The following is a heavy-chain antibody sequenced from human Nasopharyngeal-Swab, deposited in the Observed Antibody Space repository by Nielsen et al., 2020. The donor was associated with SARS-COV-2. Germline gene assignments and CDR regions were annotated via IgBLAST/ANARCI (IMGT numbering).Heavy chain of an antibody. V-gene: IGHV4-34*01. CDR3: ARGFQDIVVVVAAYRSGFGY. J-gene: IGHJ4*02. CDR1: GGSFSGYY. Sequence: SETLSLTCAVYGGSFSGYYWSWIRQPPGKGLEWIGEINHSGSTNYNPSLKSRVTISVDTSKNQFSLKLSSVTAADMAVYYCARGFQDIVVVVAAYRSGFGYWGQGTLVTVSS. D-gene: IGHD2-15*01. CDR2: INHSGST.